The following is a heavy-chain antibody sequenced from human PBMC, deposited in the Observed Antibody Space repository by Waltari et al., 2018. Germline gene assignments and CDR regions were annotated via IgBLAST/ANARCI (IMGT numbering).Heavy chain of an antibody. J-gene: IGHJ4*02. D-gene: IGHD6-13*01. CDR1: GFSLSTSGVG. V-gene: IGHV2-5*01. CDR2: IYCNDDK. Sequence: QITLKESGPTLVKPTQTLTLTCTFSGFSLSTSGVGVGWIRQPPGKALEWLALIYCNDDKRYSPSLKSRLTITKDTSKNQVVLTMTNMDPVDTATYYCAHSLEQQLVPPNYFDYWGQGTLVTVSS. CDR3: AHSLEQQLVPPNYFDY.